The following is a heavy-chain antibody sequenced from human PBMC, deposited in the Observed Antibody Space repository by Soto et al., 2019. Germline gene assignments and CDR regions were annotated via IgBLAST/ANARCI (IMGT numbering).Heavy chain of an antibody. CDR3: ASPAGAAAGHFDY. Sequence: QVQLVQSGAEVKKPGSSVKVSCKASGGTFSSYTISWVRQAPGQGLEWMGRIIPILGIANYAQKFQGRVTIPADKSTSTAYMELSSLRSEDTAVYYCASPAGAAAGHFDYWGQGTLVTVSS. V-gene: IGHV1-69*02. D-gene: IGHD6-13*01. CDR2: IIPILGIA. J-gene: IGHJ4*02. CDR1: GGTFSSYT.